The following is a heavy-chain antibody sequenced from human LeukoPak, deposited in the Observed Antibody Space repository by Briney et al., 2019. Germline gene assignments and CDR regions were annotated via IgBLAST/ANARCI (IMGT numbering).Heavy chain of an antibody. CDR2: IYKSGST. V-gene: IGHV3-53*01. Sequence: GGSLRLSCAVSGFAVTKTYMSWVRQAPGRGLEWVSIIYKSGSTYYADSVKGRFTISRDNAKNTLYLQMNTLRVEDTAVYYCTRDLMDYDVSTGLHHYYMDVWGQGTTVTVSS. CDR1: GFAVTKTY. CDR3: TRDLMDYDVSTGLHHYYMDV. J-gene: IGHJ6*02. D-gene: IGHD3-9*01.